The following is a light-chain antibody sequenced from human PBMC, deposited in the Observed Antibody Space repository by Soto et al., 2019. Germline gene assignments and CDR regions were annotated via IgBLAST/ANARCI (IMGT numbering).Light chain of an antibody. CDR2: GAS. J-gene: IGKJ1*01. Sequence: VLTQSPATLALAPGVRVTLSRRASQSIHTSLAWYQQKSGKPPRLVIYGASSRATGIPDRFSGSGSGADFTLTISSLEPEDFAVYYCQQYNNWPRTFGQGTKVDIK. CDR1: QSIHTS. CDR3: QQYNNWPRT. V-gene: IGKV3-11*01.